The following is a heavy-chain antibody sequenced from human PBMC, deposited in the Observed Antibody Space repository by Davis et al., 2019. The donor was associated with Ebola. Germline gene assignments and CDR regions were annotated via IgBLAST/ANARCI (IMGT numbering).Heavy chain of an antibody. CDR3: ARELTTFGYYYYGMDV. CDR1: GFTFSSYW. Sequence: HTGGSLRLSCAASGFTFSSYWMHWVRQAPGKGLVWVSRINSDGSSTSYADSVKGRFTISRDNAKNSLYLQMNSLRAEDTAVYYCARELTTFGYYYYGMDVWGQGTTVTVSS. CDR2: INSDGSST. V-gene: IGHV3-74*01. J-gene: IGHJ6*02. D-gene: IGHD1-14*01.